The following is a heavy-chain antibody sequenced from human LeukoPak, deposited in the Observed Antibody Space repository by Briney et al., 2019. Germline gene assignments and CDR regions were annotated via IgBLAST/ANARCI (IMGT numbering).Heavy chain of an antibody. CDR2: IYYSGST. V-gene: IGHV4-31*03. CDR1: GGSIRRGDYY. CDR3: ARGERGTYLYYFDY. D-gene: IGHD1-26*01. J-gene: IGHJ4*02. Sequence: PSETLSLTCTVSGGSIRRGDYYWTWIRQHPGKGLEWIGYIYYSGSTYHNPSPTGRVTISVDTSMDQFSLKLSSVTAADTAVYYCARGERGTYLYYFDYWGQGTLVTVSS.